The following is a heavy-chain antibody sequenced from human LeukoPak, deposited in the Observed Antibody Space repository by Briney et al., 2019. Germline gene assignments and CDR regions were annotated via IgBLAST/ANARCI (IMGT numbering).Heavy chain of an antibody. V-gene: IGHV1-46*01. CDR3: ARDCGGDCSDDY. J-gene: IGHJ4*02. Sequence: ASVKVSFKAFGYTFTSYYMHWVRQAPGQGLEWMGIINPSGGSTSYAQKFQGRVTMTRDTSTSTVYMELSSLRSEDTAVFYCARDCGGDCSDDYWGQGTLVTVSS. D-gene: IGHD2-21*02. CDR2: INPSGGST. CDR1: GYTFTSYY.